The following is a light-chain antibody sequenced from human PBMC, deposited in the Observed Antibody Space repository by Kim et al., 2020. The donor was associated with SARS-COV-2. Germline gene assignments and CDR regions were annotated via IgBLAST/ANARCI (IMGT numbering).Light chain of an antibody. V-gene: IGLV3-21*01. CDR3: QVWESGTDHRV. CDR1: NIGSKS. J-gene: IGLJ3*02. Sequence: SYELTQPPSVSVAPGKTASMTCVGDNIGSKSVHWYQQKPGQAPVVVISYDSDRPSGIPERFSGTNSGSTATLTIFRVEAGDEADYYCQVWESGTDHRVLGGGTQLTVL. CDR2: YDS.